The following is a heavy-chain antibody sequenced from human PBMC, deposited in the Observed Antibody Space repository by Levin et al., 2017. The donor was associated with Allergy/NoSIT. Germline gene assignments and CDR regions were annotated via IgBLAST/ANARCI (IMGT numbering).Heavy chain of an antibody. J-gene: IGHJ4*02. V-gene: IGHV3-30*03. CDR1: GFIFSSYG. D-gene: IGHD6-19*01. CDR2: ISYVGSNE. Sequence: GGSLRLSCVASGFIFSSYGMHWVRQAPGKGLEWVAVISYVGSNEYYADSVKGRFTISRDNSKNTMDLQMNSLRAEDTAVYYCATGYRSGWPTVDYWGQGTLVTVSS. CDR3: ATGYRSGWPTVDY.